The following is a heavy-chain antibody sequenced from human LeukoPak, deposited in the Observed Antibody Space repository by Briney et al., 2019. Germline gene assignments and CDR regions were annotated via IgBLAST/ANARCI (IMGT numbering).Heavy chain of an antibody. J-gene: IGHJ4*02. D-gene: IGHD2-2*01. CDR1: GFSLSTARMG. V-gene: IGHV2-26*01. CDR3: ARTHSDCSSTSCSSFDY. Sequence: SGPTLVNPTATLTLTCTVSGFSLSTARMGVSWIRQPPGKALEWLAHIFSNDEKSYSTSLKSRLTISKDTSKSQVVLTMTNMDPVDTATYYCARTHSDCSSTSCSSFDYWGQGTLVTVSS. CDR2: IFSNDEK.